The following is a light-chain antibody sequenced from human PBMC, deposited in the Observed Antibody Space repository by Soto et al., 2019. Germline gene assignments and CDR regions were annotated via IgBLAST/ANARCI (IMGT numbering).Light chain of an antibody. V-gene: IGKV1-8*01. Sequence: AIRMTQSPSSISASTGDIVTITCRASQGISAYLAWYQQKPGKAPKFLIYAASTLQSGIPSRFSDSGSGTDFTLTIRYLQSEDFATYYCQQYYSYPLTFGQGTKVEIK. CDR1: QGISAY. CDR3: QQYYSYPLT. J-gene: IGKJ1*01. CDR2: AAS.